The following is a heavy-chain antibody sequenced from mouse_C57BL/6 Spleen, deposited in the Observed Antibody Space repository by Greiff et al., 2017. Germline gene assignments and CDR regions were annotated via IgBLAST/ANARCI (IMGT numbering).Heavy chain of an antibody. CDR3: ARRTLVYFDY. Sequence: EVQLQQSGPELVKPGASVKISCKASGYTFTDYYMNWVKQSHGKSLEWIGDINPNNGGTSYNQKFKGKATLTVDKASSTAYMELRSLTSEDSAVYYWARRTLVYFDYWGQGTTLTVSS. V-gene: IGHV1-26*01. CDR1: GYTFTDYY. CDR2: INPNNGGT. J-gene: IGHJ2*01.